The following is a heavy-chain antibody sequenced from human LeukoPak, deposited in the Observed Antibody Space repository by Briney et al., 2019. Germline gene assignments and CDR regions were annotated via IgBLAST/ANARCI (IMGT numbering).Heavy chain of an antibody. CDR1: GLTFSNYA. Sequence: GGSLRLSCAASGLTFSNYAMNWVRQASGKGLGWVSGITDSGRKTYYADSVKGRFSISRDNSKNTVHLQMSDLRAEDTAVYYCAKITKATTPNYWGQGTLVTVSS. V-gene: IGHV3-23*01. J-gene: IGHJ4*02. CDR2: ITDSGRKT. D-gene: IGHD4-17*01. CDR3: AKITKATTPNY.